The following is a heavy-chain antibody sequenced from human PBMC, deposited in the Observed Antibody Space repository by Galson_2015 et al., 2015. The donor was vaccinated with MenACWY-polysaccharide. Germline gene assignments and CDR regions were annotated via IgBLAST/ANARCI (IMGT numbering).Heavy chain of an antibody. J-gene: IGHJ5*02. D-gene: IGHD2-2*01. CDR1: GASMSDYY. CDR2: MHPSGKS. CDR3: VAELYQSPYGWFDP. Sequence: LSLTCTVSGASMSDYYWGWIRQLPGKGLEWIGYMHPSGKSNYNPSLNSRVSVSVDTSKKQFSLRVNSVTAADTAVYYCVAELYQSPYGWFDPWGQGTQVTVSS. V-gene: IGHV4-59*01.